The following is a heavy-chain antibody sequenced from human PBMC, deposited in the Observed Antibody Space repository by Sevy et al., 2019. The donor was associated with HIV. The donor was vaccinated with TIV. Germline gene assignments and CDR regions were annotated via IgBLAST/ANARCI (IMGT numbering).Heavy chain of an antibody. J-gene: IGHJ4*02. Sequence: GGSLRLSCVASGFNFRNFWMSWVRQAPGKGLECVADIKQDGSEAYYVDSVKGRFTISRDNAKNSLYLQMNSLRAEDTAVYYCARRQQWLTNYYFDYWGQGTLVTVSS. V-gene: IGHV3-7*01. CDR1: GFNFRNFW. CDR3: ARRQQWLTNYYFDY. D-gene: IGHD6-19*01. CDR2: IKQDGSEA.